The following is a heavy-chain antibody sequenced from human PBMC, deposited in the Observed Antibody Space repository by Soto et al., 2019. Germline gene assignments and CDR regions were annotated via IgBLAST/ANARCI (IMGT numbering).Heavy chain of an antibody. V-gene: IGHV3-30*18. CDR2: ISNDGSNE. CDR1: GFTFSSSG. J-gene: IGHJ4*02. D-gene: IGHD3-3*01. Sequence: GGSLRLSCAAFGFTFSSSGMHWVRQAPGKGLEWVALISNDGSNEYYADSAKGRFTISRDNSKNTLYLQMNSLRAEDTAVYYCAKTLVGSGYQIDHWGQGTLVTVSS. CDR3: AKTLVGSGYQIDH.